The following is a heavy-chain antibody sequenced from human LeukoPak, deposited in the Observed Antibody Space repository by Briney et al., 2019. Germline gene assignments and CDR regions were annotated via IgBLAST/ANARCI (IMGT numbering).Heavy chain of an antibody. Sequence: SETLSLTCTVSGGSISSSSYYWGWIRQPPGKGLEWIGGIYYSGSTYYNPSLKSRVTISVDTSKNQFSLKLSSVTAADTAVYYCAREANYYDSSGYYYVNYYYYYMDVWGKGTTVTVSS. D-gene: IGHD3-22*01. CDR1: GGSISSSSYY. CDR3: AREANYYDSSGYYYVNYYYYYMDV. J-gene: IGHJ6*03. V-gene: IGHV4-39*07. CDR2: IYYSGST.